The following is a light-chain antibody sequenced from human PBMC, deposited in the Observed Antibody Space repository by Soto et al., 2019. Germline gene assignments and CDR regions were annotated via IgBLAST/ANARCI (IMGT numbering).Light chain of an antibody. CDR1: SSNIGALYD. CDR3: QSYDNSLSGHVV. J-gene: IGLJ2*01. Sequence: QSVLTPPPSVSGAPGQRVTISCTGSSSNIGALYDVNWYQQLPGTAPKLLIYDNNNRPSGVPDRFSGSKSGTSASLAITGLQAEDEADYYCQSYDNSLSGHVVFGGGTKLTVL. CDR2: DNN. V-gene: IGLV1-40*01.